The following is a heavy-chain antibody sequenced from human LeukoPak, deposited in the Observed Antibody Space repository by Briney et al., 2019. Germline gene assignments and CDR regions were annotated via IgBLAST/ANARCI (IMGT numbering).Heavy chain of an antibody. CDR2: IYYSGST. CDR1: GASINSYD. D-gene: IGHD3-10*01. V-gene: IGHV4-59*01. Sequence: SQTLSPTCTVSGASINSYDWNWIRQPPGKGREWIGYIYYSGSTNYNPSLRSRVTISLDTSKKQFSLELSSVTAADTAIYYCAREGSTVPDYWGQGTLVTVSS. J-gene: IGHJ4*02. CDR3: AREGSTVPDY.